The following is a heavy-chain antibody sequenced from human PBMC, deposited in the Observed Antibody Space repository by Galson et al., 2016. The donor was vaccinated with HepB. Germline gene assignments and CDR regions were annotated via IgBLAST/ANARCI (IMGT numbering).Heavy chain of an antibody. CDR1: GYTFTTYW. J-gene: IGHJ3*02. V-gene: IGHV5-51*01. D-gene: IGHD2-15*01. CDR2: IYPGDSDS. CDR3: ARFPVVGGACDI. Sequence: QSGAEVKKPGESLKISCKGAGYTFTTYWIGWVRQMPGKGLEWMGIIYPGDSDSRYSPSFQGQVTISADKSISTAYLQWSSLKASDTAMYSCARFPVVGGACDIWGQGTMVTVSS.